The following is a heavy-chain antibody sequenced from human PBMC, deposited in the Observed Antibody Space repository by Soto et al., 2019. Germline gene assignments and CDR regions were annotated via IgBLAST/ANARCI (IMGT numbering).Heavy chain of an antibody. CDR2: NNHSGST. Sequence: SETLSLTCAVYGGSFSGYYWSWIRQPPGKGLEWIGENNHSGSTNYNPSLKSRVTISVDTSKNQSSLKLSSVTAADTAVYYCARLETGTTAFDIWGQGTMVTVSS. D-gene: IGHD1-7*01. J-gene: IGHJ3*02. CDR3: ARLETGTTAFDI. V-gene: IGHV4-34*01. CDR1: GGSFSGYY.